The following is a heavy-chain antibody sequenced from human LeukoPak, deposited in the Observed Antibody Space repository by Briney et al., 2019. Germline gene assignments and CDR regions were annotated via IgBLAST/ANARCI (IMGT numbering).Heavy chain of an antibody. Sequence: PGGSLRLSCAASGFTFTSYSMNWVRQAPGKGLEWVSSITSSGTYIYYADSVRGRFTISRDNAKNSLYLQMNSLRAEDTAVYYCARDMGGYRSGGSCYSGWFDSWGQGTLVTVSS. J-gene: IGHJ5*01. D-gene: IGHD2-15*01. CDR2: ITSSGTYI. V-gene: IGHV3-21*01. CDR1: GFTFTSYS. CDR3: ARDMGGYRSGGSCYSGWFDS.